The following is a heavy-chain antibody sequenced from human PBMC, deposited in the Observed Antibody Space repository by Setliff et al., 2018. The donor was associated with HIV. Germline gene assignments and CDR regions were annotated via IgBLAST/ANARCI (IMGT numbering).Heavy chain of an antibody. V-gene: IGHV4-34*01. Sequence: SETLSLTCAVYGGSFSGYYWSWIRQSPGKGLEWIGEINHSGSTKYNQSLKSRVTISVDTSKNQFSLTLSSVNAADTAVYYCARGTAYYNFCSGYSQDYYYYMDVWGKGTTVTVSS. CDR3: ARGTAYYNFCSGYSQDYYYYMDV. CDR1: GGSFSGYY. D-gene: IGHD3-3*01. J-gene: IGHJ6*03. CDR2: INHSGST.